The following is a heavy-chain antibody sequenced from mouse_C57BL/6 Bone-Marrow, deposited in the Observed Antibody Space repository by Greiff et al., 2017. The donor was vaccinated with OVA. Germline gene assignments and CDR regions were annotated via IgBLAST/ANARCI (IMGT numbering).Heavy chain of an antibody. D-gene: IGHD2-12*01. V-gene: IGHV1-59*01. CDR1: GYTFTSYW. J-gene: IGHJ2*01. CDR3: ARGGLYYYFDY. CDR2: IDPSDSYT. Sequence: QVHVKQPGAELVRPGTSVKLSCKASGYTFTSYWMHWVKQRPGQGLEWIGVIDPSDSYTNYNQKFKGKATLTVDTSSSTAYMQLSSLTSEDSAVYYCARGGLYYYFDYWGRGTTLTVSS.